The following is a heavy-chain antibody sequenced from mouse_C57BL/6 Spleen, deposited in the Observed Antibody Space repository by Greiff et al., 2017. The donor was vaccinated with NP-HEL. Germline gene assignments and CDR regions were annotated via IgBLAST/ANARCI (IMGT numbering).Heavy chain of an antibody. D-gene: IGHD3-3*01. CDR2: INPNNGGT. CDR3: GRDGFAY. J-gene: IGHJ3*01. V-gene: IGHV1-26*01. CDR1: GYTFTDYY. Sequence: EVQLQQSGPELVKPGASVKISCKASGYTFTDYYMNWVKQSHGKSLEWIGDINPNNGGTSYNQKFKGKATLTVDKSSSTAYMELRSLTSEDSAVYYCGRDGFAYWGQGTLVTVSA.